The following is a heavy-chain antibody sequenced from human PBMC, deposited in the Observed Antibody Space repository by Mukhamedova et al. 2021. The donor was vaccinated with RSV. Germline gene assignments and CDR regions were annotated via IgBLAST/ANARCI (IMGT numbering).Heavy chain of an antibody. V-gene: IGHV3-72*01. D-gene: IGHD2-2*03. Sequence: KGRFTISRDGSRDSLYLHMNSLKTEDTAVYYCARTWHHRKLDLWGQGTLVTVSS. J-gene: IGHJ4*02. CDR3: ARTWHHRKLDL.